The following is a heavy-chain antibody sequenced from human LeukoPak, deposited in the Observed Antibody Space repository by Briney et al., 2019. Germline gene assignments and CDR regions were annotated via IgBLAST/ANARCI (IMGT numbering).Heavy chain of an antibody. V-gene: IGHV3-21*01. CDR2: ISPTTAYI. CDR3: VSSLHGFSYGPGY. CDR1: GFTFSSYA. J-gene: IGHJ4*02. Sequence: GGSLRLSCAASGFTFSSYAMSWVRQAPGKGLDWVSSISPTTAYIHYADSMKGRFTISRDNARRSLYLQMNSLRVEDTAMYYCVSSLHGFSYGPGYWGQGTLV. D-gene: IGHD3-10*01.